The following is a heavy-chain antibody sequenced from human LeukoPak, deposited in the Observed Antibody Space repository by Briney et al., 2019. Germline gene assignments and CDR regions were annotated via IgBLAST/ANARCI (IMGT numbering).Heavy chain of an antibody. V-gene: IGHV3-48*02. CDR2: INSRSSSI. CDR3: AGEGYYGAFDI. D-gene: IGHD3-10*01. CDR1: GFTFSGYS. Sequence: PGGSLRLSCAASGFTFSGYSMNWVRQAPGKGLEWVAYINSRSSSISYADSVKGRFTISRDKAKNSLYLQMNRLRDEDTAVYHCAGEGYYGAFDIWGQGTMVTVSS. J-gene: IGHJ3*02.